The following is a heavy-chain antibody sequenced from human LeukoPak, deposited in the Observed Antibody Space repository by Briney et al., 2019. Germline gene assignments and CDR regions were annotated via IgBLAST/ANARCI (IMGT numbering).Heavy chain of an antibody. D-gene: IGHD3-9*01. CDR1: GFTFSSYS. CDR3: ARGEGERYFDWLLPFDY. V-gene: IGHV3-21*01. CDR2: ISSSSSYI. Sequence: GGSLRLSCAASGFTFSSYSMNWVRQAPGKGLEWVSSISSSSSYIYYADSVKGRFTISRDNAKNSLYLQMNSLRAEDTAVYYCARGEGERYFDWLLPFDYWGQGTLVTVSS. J-gene: IGHJ4*02.